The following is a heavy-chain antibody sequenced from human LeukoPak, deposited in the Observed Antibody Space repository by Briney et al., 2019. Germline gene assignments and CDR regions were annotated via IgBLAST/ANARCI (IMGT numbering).Heavy chain of an antibody. CDR1: GRSFSGYY. CDR3: ARGYDILTGYYNVTFDY. J-gene: IGHJ4*02. Sequence: PSETLSLTCAVYGRSFSGYYWSWIRHPPGKGLEWIGEINHSGSTNYNPSLKSRVTISVDTSKNQFSLKLSSVTAADTAVYYCARGYDILTGYYNVTFDYWGQGTLVTVSS. D-gene: IGHD3-9*01. CDR2: INHSGST. V-gene: IGHV4-34*01.